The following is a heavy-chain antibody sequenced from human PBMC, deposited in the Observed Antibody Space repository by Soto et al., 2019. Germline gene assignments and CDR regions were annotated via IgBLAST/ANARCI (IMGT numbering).Heavy chain of an antibody. CDR1: GGSISNGGYY. J-gene: IGHJ6*03. V-gene: IGHV4-31*11. D-gene: IGHD6-13*01. Sequence: QLQLQESGPGLVKPSQTLSLTCAVSGGSISNGGYYWSWIRQHPGKGLEWIGSIYFSGSTYYNPSLKSRVTMSAATPKNQFSLKRSSVTAADTAVYYCARDSHSQQPNHRWGGGYMDVWGKGTTVTVSS. CDR2: IYFSGST. CDR3: ARDSHSQQPNHRWGGGYMDV.